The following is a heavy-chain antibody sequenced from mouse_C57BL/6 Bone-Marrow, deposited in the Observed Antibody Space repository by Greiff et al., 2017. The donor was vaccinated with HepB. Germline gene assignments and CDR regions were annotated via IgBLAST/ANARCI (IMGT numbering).Heavy chain of an antibody. CDR1: GFTFSDYY. CDR2: ISNGGGST. V-gene: IGHV5-12*01. J-gene: IGHJ3*01. Sequence: DVKLVESGGGLVQPGGSLKLSCAASGFTFSDYYMYWVRQTPEKRLEWVAYISNGGGSTYYPDTVKGRFTISRDNAKNTLYLQMSRLKSEDTAMYYCARPGGLLRSWFAYWGQGTLVTVSA. CDR3: ARPGGLLRSWFAY. D-gene: IGHD1-1*01.